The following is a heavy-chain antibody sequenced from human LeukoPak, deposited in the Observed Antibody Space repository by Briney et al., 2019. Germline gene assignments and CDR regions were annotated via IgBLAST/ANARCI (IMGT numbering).Heavy chain of an antibody. Sequence: LSETLSLTCAVYGGSFSGYYWSWIRQSPGKGLEWIGEINHSGSTNYNPSLKSRVTISVDTSKNQFSLKLSSVTAADTAVYYCARDSRYDFWSGYLPYYYCYMDVWGKGTTVTVSS. J-gene: IGHJ6*03. CDR1: GGSFSGYY. V-gene: IGHV4-34*01. D-gene: IGHD3-3*01. CDR3: ARDSRYDFWSGYLPYYYCYMDV. CDR2: INHSGST.